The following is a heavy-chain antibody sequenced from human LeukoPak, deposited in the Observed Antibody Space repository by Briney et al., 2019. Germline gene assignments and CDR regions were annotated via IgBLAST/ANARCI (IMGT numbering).Heavy chain of an antibody. V-gene: IGHV3-15*01. CDR1: GFTFSNAW. D-gene: IGHD3-10*01. CDR2: IKSKTDGGTT. CDR3: TTEPFAHYYGSGSYYYH. J-gene: IGHJ4*02. Sequence: GGSLRLSCAASGFTFSNAWMSWVRQAPGKGLEWVGRIKSKTDGGTTDYAAPVKDRFTISRDDSKNTLYLQMNSLKTEDTAVYYCTTEPFAHYYGSGSYYYHWGQGTLVTVSS.